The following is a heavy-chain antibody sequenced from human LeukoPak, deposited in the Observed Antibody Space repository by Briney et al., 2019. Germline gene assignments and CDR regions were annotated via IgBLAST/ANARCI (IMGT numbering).Heavy chain of an antibody. CDR3: ATSFLDTARFDY. CDR2: IYSGGST. Sequence: GGSLRLSCAASGFTVSSNYMSWVRQAPGKGLEWVSVIYSGGSTYYADSVKGRFTISRDNTKNTLYLQMNSLRAEDTAVYYCATSFLDTARFDYWGQGTLVTVSS. V-gene: IGHV3-66*02. J-gene: IGHJ4*02. D-gene: IGHD5-18*01. CDR1: GFTVSSNY.